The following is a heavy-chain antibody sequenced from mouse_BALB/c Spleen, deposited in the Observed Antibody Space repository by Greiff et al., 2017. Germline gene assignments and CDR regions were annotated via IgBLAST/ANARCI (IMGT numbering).Heavy chain of an antibody. CDR1: GYSITSGYY. D-gene: IGHD2-1*01. Sequence: EVKLMESGPGLVKPSQSLSLTCSVTGYSITSGYYWNWIRQFPGNKLEWMGYISYDGSNNYNPSLKNRISITRDTSKNQFFLKLNSVTTEDTATYYCARVDGNYVWFAYWGQGTLVTVSA. CDR3: ARVDGNYVWFAY. J-gene: IGHJ3*01. CDR2: ISYDGSN. V-gene: IGHV3-6*02.